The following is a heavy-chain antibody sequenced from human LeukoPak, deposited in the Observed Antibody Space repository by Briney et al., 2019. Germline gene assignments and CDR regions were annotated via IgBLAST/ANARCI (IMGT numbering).Heavy chain of an antibody. D-gene: IGHD3-9*01. J-gene: IGHJ4*02. Sequence: GGSLRLSCAASGFTFSSYSMNWVRQAPGKGLEWVSSIRSSRSYIYYADSVKGRFTISRDNAKSSLYLQMNSLRAEDTAVYYCARAHYDILTGPNYFDYWGQGTLVSFSS. CDR3: ARAHYDILTGPNYFDY. V-gene: IGHV3-21*01. CDR2: IRSSRSYI. CDR1: GFTFSSYS.